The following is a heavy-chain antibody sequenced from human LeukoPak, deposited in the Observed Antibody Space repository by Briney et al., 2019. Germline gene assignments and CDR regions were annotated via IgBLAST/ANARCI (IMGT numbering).Heavy chain of an antibody. Sequence: PGRSLRLSCAASGFTFSSYGMHWVRQAPGKGLEWVAVISYDGSNKYYADSVKGRFTISRDNSKDTLYLQMNSLRAEDTAVYYCAKEPLSGYDSFVEPIYPDYWGQGTLVTVSS. CDR2: ISYDGSNK. D-gene: IGHD5-12*01. V-gene: IGHV3-30*18. CDR1: GFTFSSYG. CDR3: AKEPLSGYDSFVEPIYPDY. J-gene: IGHJ4*02.